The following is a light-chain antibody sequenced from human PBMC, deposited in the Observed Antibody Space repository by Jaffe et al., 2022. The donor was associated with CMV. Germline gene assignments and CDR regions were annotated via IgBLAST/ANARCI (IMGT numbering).Light chain of an antibody. CDR3: QQYSNYPYT. CDR1: QSVSTY. CDR2: EAS. V-gene: IGKV1-5*03. Sequence: DTQMTQSPSTLSASVGDRVIITCRASQSVSTYLAWHRQKPGKAPELLIYEASTLDSGVPSTFSGSGSETEFTLTISSLQPDDFATYFCQQYSNYPYTFGQGTKLEIK. J-gene: IGKJ2*01.